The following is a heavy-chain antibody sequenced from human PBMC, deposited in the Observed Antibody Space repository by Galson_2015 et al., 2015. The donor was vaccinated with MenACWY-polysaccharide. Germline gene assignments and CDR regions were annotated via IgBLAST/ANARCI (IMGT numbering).Heavy chain of an antibody. J-gene: IGHJ4*02. D-gene: IGHD1-7*01. Sequence: CAISGDSVSSHSATWNWIRQSPSRGLEWLGRTYYRSKWYNDYAVSVKGRMTINPDTSKNQFFLQLNPVTPEDTAVYYCARENYYFDYWGQGTLVTVSS. CDR2: TYYRSKWYN. V-gene: IGHV6-1*01. CDR3: ARENYYFDY. CDR1: GDSVSSHSAT.